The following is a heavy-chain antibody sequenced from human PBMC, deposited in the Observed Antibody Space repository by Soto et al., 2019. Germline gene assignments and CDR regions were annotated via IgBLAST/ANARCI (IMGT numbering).Heavy chain of an antibody. D-gene: IGHD6-19*01. CDR2: MNPNNGNT. J-gene: IGHJ4*02. CDR1: GYTFTSYD. Sequence: QVQLVQSGAEVKKPGASVKVSCKVSGYTFTSYDINWVRQATGQGLEWMGWMNPNNGNTGFAQKFQGRITMTRNTSISTAYIELSSLRSEDTALYYCATSGSGWYLFWCQGTLVTVSS. V-gene: IGHV1-8*01. CDR3: ATSGSGWYLF.